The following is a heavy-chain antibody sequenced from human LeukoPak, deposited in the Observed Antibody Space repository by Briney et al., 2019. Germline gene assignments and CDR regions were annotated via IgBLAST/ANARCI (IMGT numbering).Heavy chain of an antibody. CDR2: IKSKTDGGTT. Sequence: GGSLRLSCAASDFTFSNAWMNWVRQAPGKGLEWVGRIKSKTDGGTTDYAAPVKGRFTISRDDSKSTLYLQMNSLKTEDTAAYYCTSDLDIVVVPAAMRDYWGQGTLVTVSS. V-gene: IGHV3-15*07. D-gene: IGHD2-2*01. CDR1: DFTFSNAW. CDR3: TSDLDIVVVPAAMRDY. J-gene: IGHJ4*02.